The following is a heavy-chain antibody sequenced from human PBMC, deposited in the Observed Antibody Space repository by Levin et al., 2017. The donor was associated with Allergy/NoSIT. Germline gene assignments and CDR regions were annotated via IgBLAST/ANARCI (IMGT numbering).Heavy chain of an antibody. CDR2: ISAYNGNT. Sequence: ASVKVSCKASGYTFTSYGISWVRQAPGQGLEWMGWISAYNGNTNYAQKLQGRVTMTTDTSTSTAYMELRSLRSDDTAVYYCAVNTREYSYGQIYYYYGMDVWGQGTTVTVSS. V-gene: IGHV1-18*01. CDR3: AVNTREYSYGQIYYYYGMDV. D-gene: IGHD5-18*01. J-gene: IGHJ6*02. CDR1: GYTFTSYG.